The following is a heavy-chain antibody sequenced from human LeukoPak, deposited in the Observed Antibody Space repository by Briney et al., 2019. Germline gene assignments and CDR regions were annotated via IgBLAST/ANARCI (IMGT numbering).Heavy chain of an antibody. CDR2: IYHSGTT. CDR3: ARQRHIVAVPGSFDI. D-gene: IGHD2-2*01. J-gene: IGHJ3*02. CDR1: GYSISSGYY. Sequence: SETLSLTCAVSGYSISSGYYWGWVRQPPGKGLEWIGNIYHSGTTYYNPSPKSRVTISVDTSKNQFSLKLTSVTAADTAVYYCARQRHIVAVPGSFDIWGQGTMVTVSS. V-gene: IGHV4-38-2*01.